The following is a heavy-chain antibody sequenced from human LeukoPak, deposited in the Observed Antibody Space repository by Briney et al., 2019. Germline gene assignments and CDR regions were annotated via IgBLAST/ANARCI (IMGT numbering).Heavy chain of an antibody. J-gene: IGHJ4*02. CDR2: TYYRSKWLH. CDR1: GDTVSSNSAA. D-gene: IGHD1-14*01. V-gene: IGHV6-1*01. CDR3: ARNLSPDFDY. Sequence: SQTLSLTCAISGDTVSSNSAAWNWIRQSPSRGLEWLGRTYYRSKWLHEYALSVESRISINPDTSKNQFSLQLSSVTPEDTAVYYCARNLSPDFDYWGQGTLVTASS.